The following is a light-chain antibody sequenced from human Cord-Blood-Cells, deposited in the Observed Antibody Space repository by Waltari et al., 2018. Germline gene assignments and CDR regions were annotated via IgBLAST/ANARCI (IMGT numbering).Light chain of an antibody. CDR2: DVS. CDR3: SSYTSSSNVV. CDR1: SSDVGGYNY. V-gene: IGLV2-14*01. J-gene: IGLJ2*01. Sequence: QSALTHPASVSGSPGQSITISCTGTSSDVGGYNYVPWYQQHPGKAPKPMIYDVSNRPSGVSNRFSGSKSGNTASLTISGLQAEDEADYYCSSYTSSSNVVFGGGTKLTVL.